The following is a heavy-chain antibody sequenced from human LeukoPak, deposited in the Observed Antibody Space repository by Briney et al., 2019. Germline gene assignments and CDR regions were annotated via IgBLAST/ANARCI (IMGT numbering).Heavy chain of an antibody. J-gene: IGHJ6*04. D-gene: IGHD3-10*01. CDR2: INHSGST. Sequence: SETLSLTCAVYGGSFSGYYWSWIRQPPGKGLEWIGEINHSGSTNYNPSPKSRVTISVDTSKNQFSLKLSSVTAADTAVYYCARGPRSTMVRGGYYGMDVWGKGTTVTVSS. V-gene: IGHV4-34*01. CDR1: GGSFSGYY. CDR3: ARGPRSTMVRGGYYGMDV.